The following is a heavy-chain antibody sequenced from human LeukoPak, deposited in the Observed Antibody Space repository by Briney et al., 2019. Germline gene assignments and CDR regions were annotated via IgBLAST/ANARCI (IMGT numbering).Heavy chain of an antibody. CDR1: GGSMFSFH. J-gene: IGHJ6*03. V-gene: IGHV4-4*07. CDR2: IYVSGTT. CDR3: ARLRFYDSSGYSPGYYMDV. D-gene: IGHD3-22*01. Sequence: NPSETLSLTCTVSGGSMFSFHWSWIRQSAGKGLEWIGHIYVSGTTTYNPSLKGRGTMSVNTSKNQVSLRLSSVTAADTAGYYCARLRFYDSSGYSPGYYMDVWGKGTTVIVS.